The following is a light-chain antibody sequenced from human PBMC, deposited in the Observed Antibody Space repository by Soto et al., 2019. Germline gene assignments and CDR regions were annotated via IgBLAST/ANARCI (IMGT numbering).Light chain of an antibody. CDR2: KAS. J-gene: IGKJ1*01. CDR3: QQYDSYPWT. CDR1: QSISNW. V-gene: IGKV1-5*03. Sequence: DIQVTQSPSTLSASVGDRVTITCRSSQSISNWLAWYQQKPGKAPKLLIYKASTLESGVPSRFSGSGSWTEFTLTINTLQPDDFATYYCQQYDSYPWTFGQGTQVEI.